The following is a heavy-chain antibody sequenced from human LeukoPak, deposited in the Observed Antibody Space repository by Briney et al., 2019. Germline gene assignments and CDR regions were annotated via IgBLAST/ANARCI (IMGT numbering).Heavy chain of an antibody. CDR3: ASGTTDIVVVPATLRNYYFDY. CDR2: MNPNSGNT. Sequence: ASVKVSCKASGYTFTSYGINWVRQATGQGLEWMGWMNPNSGNTGYAQKFQGRVTITADKSTSTAYMELSSLRSEDTAVYYCASGTTDIVVVPATLRNYYFDYWGQGTLVTVSS. J-gene: IGHJ4*02. D-gene: IGHD2-2*01. CDR1: GYTFTSYG. V-gene: IGHV1-8*03.